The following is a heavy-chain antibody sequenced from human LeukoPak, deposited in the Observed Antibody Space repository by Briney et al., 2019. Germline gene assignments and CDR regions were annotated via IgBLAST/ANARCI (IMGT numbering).Heavy chain of an antibody. Sequence: GGSLRLSCAADGFTFSSYWMRWVRHAPGSLPEWVGNIQQVGRQKYYRDSVKDRCTISTDNAKNSLYLPLNSVRGEDTAVYYCAEQYSSGWYGEAFDIWGQGRMVTVYS. D-gene: IGHD6-19*01. CDR3: AEQYSSGWYGEAFDI. J-gene: IGHJ3*02. CDR2: IQQVGRQK. V-gene: IGHV3-7*01. CDR1: GFTFSSYW.